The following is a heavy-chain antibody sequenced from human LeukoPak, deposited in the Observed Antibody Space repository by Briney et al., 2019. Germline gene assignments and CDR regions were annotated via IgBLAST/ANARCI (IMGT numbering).Heavy chain of an antibody. D-gene: IGHD1/OR15-1a*01. CDR1: GFTFSSYV. CDR2: ITGSGGSP. Sequence: PGWSLRLSCAASGFTFSSYVMSWVRQAPGKGLEWVSAITGSGGSPYYADSVKGRFTISRDNSKNTLYLQVNSLRAEDTAIYYCAKGTRNSPLTYFDYWGQGTLVTASS. J-gene: IGHJ4*02. CDR3: AKGTRNSPLTYFDY. V-gene: IGHV3-23*01.